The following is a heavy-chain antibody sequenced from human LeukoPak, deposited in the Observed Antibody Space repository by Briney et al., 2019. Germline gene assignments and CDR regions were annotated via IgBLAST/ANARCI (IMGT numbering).Heavy chain of an antibody. Sequence: QPGRSLRLSYAASGFTFSSYAMHWVRQAPGKGLEWVAVISYDGSNKYYADSVKGRFTISRDNSKNTLYLQMNSLRAEDTAVYYCARSHGDYGYFDYWGQGTLVTVSS. CDR1: GFTFSSYA. CDR2: ISYDGSNK. V-gene: IGHV3-30*04. J-gene: IGHJ4*02. D-gene: IGHD4-17*01. CDR3: ARSHGDYGYFDY.